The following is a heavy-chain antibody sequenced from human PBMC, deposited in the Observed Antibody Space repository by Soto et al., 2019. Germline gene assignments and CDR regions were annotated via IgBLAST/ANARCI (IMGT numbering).Heavy chain of an antibody. Sequence: QLQLQESGPGLVKPSETLSLTCTVSGGSISSSSYYWGWIRQPPGKGLEWIGSIYYSGSTYYNPSLKSRVTISVDTSKNQFSLKLSSVTAADTAVYYCARQATSSAAFDYWGQGTLVTVSS. J-gene: IGHJ4*02. CDR3: ARQATSSAAFDY. CDR2: IYYSGST. CDR1: GGSISSSSYY. D-gene: IGHD2-2*01. V-gene: IGHV4-39*01.